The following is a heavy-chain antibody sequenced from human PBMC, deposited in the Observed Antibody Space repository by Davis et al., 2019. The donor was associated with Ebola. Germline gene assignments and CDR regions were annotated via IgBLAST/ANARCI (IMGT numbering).Heavy chain of an antibody. J-gene: IGHJ4*02. D-gene: IGHD6-13*01. CDR3: ARWGQGSSWHVDY. Sequence: GESLKISCAASGFTFSIYGMNRVRQAPGKGLEWVSSISSSSSYIYQADSVKGRFTISRDNAKNSLYLQMNSLRAEDTAVYYCARWGQGSSWHVDYWGQGTLVTVSS. CDR2: ISSSSSYI. V-gene: IGHV3-21*01. CDR1: GFTFSIYG.